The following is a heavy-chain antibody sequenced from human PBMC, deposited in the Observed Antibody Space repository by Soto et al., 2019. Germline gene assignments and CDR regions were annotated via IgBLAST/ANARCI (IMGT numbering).Heavy chain of an antibody. CDR3: ATLEVSATKI. V-gene: IGHV3-23*01. CDR2: ISGSGYNT. CDR1: GFTFSSYS. D-gene: IGHD1-1*01. Sequence: GGSLRLSCAASGFTFSSYSMTWVRQPPGKGLDWVSAISGSGYNTYYADSVKGRFTISRDNSKNTLYLQMNSLRAEDTAVYYCATLEVSATKIWGQGALVTVSS. J-gene: IGHJ4*02.